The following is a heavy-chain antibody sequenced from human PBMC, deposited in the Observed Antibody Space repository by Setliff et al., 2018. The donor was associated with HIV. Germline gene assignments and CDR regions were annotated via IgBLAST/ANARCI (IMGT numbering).Heavy chain of an antibody. CDR1: GYTFTSYG. CDR2: ISGFNGNT. Sequence: ASVKVSCKTSGYTFTSYGVSWMRQAPGEGLEWMGWISGFNGNTNYAQKIQGRVTMTTDTSTNTAYMELRSLRSDDTAVYYCARDHALPDSSWHAVDYWGQGALVTVSS. V-gene: IGHV1-18*01. J-gene: IGHJ4*02. D-gene: IGHD6-13*01. CDR3: ARDHALPDSSWHAVDY.